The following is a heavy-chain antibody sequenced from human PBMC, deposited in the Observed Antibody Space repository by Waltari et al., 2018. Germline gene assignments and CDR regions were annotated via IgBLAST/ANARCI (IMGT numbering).Heavy chain of an antibody. CDR3: ARRNLGFAFDV. J-gene: IGHJ3*01. V-gene: IGHV1-69*12. CDR2: IIPIFGTP. CDR1: GGPFGSYS. Sequence: QVHLVQSGAEVKKPGSSMKVSCKASGGPFGSYSIDWVRQAAGQGLEWLGGIIPIFGTPQYAQKFQGRVTLTADASTTTAYLELSGLRSDDTAIYYCARRNLGFAFDVWGQGTLVIVSS. D-gene: IGHD1-26*01.